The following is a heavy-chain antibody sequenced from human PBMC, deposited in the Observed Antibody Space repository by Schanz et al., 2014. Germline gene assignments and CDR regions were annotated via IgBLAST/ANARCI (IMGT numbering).Heavy chain of an antibody. CDR3: ARDAADFYDILTEEDY. V-gene: IGHV1-18*01. D-gene: IGHD3-9*01. Sequence: QIQLVQSGPEVKKPGATVKVSCKASGYIFINSGISWVRQAPGQGLKWMGWISAYNGNTKYPQKLQGRVTMTTDTSTSTAYMELRSLRADDTAVYYCARDAADFYDILTEEDYWGQGTLVTVSS. J-gene: IGHJ4*02. CDR1: GYIFINSG. CDR2: ISAYNGNT.